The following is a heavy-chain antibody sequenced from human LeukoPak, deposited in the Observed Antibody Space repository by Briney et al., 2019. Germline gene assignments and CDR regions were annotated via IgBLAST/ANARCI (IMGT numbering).Heavy chain of an antibody. CDR3: ARYGSGRNYIDPFDF. V-gene: IGHV3-48*01. J-gene: IGHJ4*02. Sequence: PGGSLRLSCAASGFSFSRHAMNWVRQAPGKGLEWISHISGGSDIIEYADSVKGRFTISRDKGRGSLYLQMNSLRVEDTAVYYCARYGSGRNYIDPFDFWGQGTLVAVSS. CDR2: ISGGSDII. CDR1: GFSFSRHA. D-gene: IGHD3-10*01.